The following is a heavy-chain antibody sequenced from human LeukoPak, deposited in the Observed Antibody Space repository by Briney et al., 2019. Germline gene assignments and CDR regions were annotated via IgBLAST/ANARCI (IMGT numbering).Heavy chain of an antibody. CDR3: ARGQKLVLPLYYFYMDV. V-gene: IGHV1-2*02. D-gene: IGHD1-26*01. J-gene: IGHJ6*03. Sequence: GASVKVSCKASGYTFTSYDINWVRQATGQGLEWMGWINPNSGGTKYAQKFQGRVTMTRDTSIITAYMELSRLRSDDTAVYYCARGQKLVLPLYYFYMDVWGHGTTVTISS. CDR2: INPNSGGT. CDR1: GYTFTSYD.